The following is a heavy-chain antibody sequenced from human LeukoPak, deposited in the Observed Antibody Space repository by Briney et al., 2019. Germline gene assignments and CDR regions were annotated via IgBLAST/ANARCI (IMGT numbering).Heavy chain of an antibody. J-gene: IGHJ4*02. CDR2: ISYHGSNK. V-gene: IGHV3-30*18. CDR3: AKDVDTLLDY. Sequence: GGSLRLSCAASGFTLSPSGMHGLRQAPGKGLEWVTVISYHGSNKYYADSVKGRFTISRDNSKNTLYLQMNSLGAEDTAVYYCAKDVDTLLDYCGQGTLVTVSS. CDR1: GFTLSPSG.